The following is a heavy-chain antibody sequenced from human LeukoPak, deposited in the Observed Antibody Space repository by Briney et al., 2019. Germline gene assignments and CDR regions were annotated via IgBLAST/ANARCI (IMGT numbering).Heavy chain of an antibody. CDR1: GFTFSSYA. CDR3: AKDYPPQGGYDSVWGSPNS. J-gene: IGHJ4*02. V-gene: IGHV3-23*01. D-gene: IGHD3-16*01. Sequence: LPGGSLRLSCAASGFTFSSYAMSWVRQAPGKGLEWVSAISGSGGSTYYADSVKGRFTISRDNSKNTLYLQMNSLRADDTAVYYCAKDYPPQGGYDSVWGSPNSWGQGTLVTVSS. CDR2: ISGSGGST.